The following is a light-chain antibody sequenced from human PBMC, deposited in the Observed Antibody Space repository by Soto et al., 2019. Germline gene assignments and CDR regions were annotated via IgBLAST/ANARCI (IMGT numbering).Light chain of an antibody. CDR1: QSISSSY. CDR2: GAS. J-gene: IGKJ2*01. Sequence: EIVLTQSPGTLSLSPGERATLACRASQSISSSYLAWSQQKPGQAPRLLIYGASMRATGIPDRFSGSGSGTDFTLTISRLEPEDFAVYYCQFFGSSRYTFGQGTKLEIK. V-gene: IGKV3-20*01. CDR3: QFFGSSRYT.